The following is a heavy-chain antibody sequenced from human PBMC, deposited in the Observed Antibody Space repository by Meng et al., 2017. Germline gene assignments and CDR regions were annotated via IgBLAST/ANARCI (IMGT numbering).Heavy chain of an antibody. CDR1: GYTFTSYG. CDR3: ATISPRDSSGLSIDY. J-gene: IGHJ4*02. D-gene: IGHD3-22*01. V-gene: IGHV7-4-1*02. Sequence: QVQLVQSGAEVKKPGASVTVSCKASGYTFTSYGISWVRQAPGQGLEWMGWISAYNGNTTYAQGFTGRFVFSLDTSVSTAYLQISSLKAEDTAVYYCATISPRDSSGLSIDYWGQGTLVTVSS. CDR2: ISAYNGNT.